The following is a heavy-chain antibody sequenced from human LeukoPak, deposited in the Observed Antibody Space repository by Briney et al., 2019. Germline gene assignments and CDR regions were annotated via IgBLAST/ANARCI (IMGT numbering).Heavy chain of an antibody. V-gene: IGHV3-9*01. Sequence: GGSLRLSCAASGFTFDDYAMHWVRHAPGKGLEWVSGISWNSGSIGYADSVKGRFTISRDNAKNSLYLQMNSLRAEDTALYYCAKDYCSGGSCPFDAFDIWGQGTMVTVSS. CDR3: AKDYCSGGSCPFDAFDI. D-gene: IGHD2-15*01. J-gene: IGHJ3*02. CDR1: GFTFDDYA. CDR2: ISWNSGSI.